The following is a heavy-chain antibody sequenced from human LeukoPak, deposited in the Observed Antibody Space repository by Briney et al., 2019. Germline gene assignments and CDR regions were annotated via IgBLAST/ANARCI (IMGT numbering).Heavy chain of an antibody. CDR2: IYYSGST. D-gene: IGHD1-26*01. V-gene: IGHV4-59*01. J-gene: IGHJ4*02. CDR1: GGSISTYY. Sequence: SETLSLTCTVSGGSISTYYWSWIRQTPGKGLEWIGYIYYSGSTSYNPSPKSRVTISVDTSKNQFSLKLTSVTAADTAVYYCARSSSSGSYWADYWGQGTLVTVSS. CDR3: ARSSSSGSYWADY.